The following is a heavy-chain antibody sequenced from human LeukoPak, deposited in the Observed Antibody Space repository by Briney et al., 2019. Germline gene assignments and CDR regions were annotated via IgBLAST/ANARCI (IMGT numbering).Heavy chain of an antibody. Sequence: GESLKISCKGSGYNFTSYWIGWVRQMSGKGLEWMGIIYPGDSDTTYRPSFQGQVTISADKSISTAYLQWSSLKASDTAMYYCARQGSSGYFDAFDIWGQGTMVTVSS. CDR3: ARQGSSGYFDAFDI. CDR1: GYNFTSYW. V-gene: IGHV5-51*01. D-gene: IGHD3-22*01. J-gene: IGHJ3*02. CDR2: IYPGDSDT.